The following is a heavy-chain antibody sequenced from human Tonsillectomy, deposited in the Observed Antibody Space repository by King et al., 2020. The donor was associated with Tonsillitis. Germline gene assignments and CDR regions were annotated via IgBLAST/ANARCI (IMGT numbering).Heavy chain of an antibody. V-gene: IGHV4-39*02. Sequence: QLQESGPGVVKPSETLSLTCTVSGGSISSGDHFWAWIRQPPGKGLEWIGYMYSSGTVFYNPSLRSRITISGGTAENRFSLKLSSVTAAGTAVYFCARYVSGSFGYWGQGALVTVSS. D-gene: IGHD1-26*01. CDR2: MYSSGTV. CDR3: ARYVSGSFGY. CDR1: GGSISSGDHF. J-gene: IGHJ4*02.